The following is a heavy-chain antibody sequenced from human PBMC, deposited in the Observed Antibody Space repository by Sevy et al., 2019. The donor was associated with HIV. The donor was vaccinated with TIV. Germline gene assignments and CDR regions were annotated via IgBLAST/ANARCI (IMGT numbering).Heavy chain of an antibody. D-gene: IGHD2-2*01. V-gene: IGHV4-39*01. J-gene: IGHJ6*02. CDR3: ARRREDIIVIPAAFYGMDV. Sequence: SETLSLTCTVSGVSIRSSGYYWGWIRQPPGKGLEWIGSIFYSGSPNYNPSLKSRVTISVDTSKNQFSLKLSSVTAADTAVYYCARRREDIIVIPAAFYGMDVWGQGTTVTVSS. CDR1: GVSIRSSGYY. CDR2: IFYSGSP.